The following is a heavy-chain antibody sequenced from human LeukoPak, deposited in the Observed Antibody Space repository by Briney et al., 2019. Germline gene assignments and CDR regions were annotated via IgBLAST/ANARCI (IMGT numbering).Heavy chain of an antibody. CDR1: GYTFTSYD. CDR2: MNPNSGNT. J-gene: IGHJ5*02. D-gene: IGHD3-22*01. V-gene: IGHV1-8*01. CDR3: ARDDPYYWGSVWFDP. Sequence: ASVKVSCKASGYTFTSYDINWVRQATGQGLGWMGWMNPNSGNTGYAQKFQGRVTMTRNTSISTAYMELSSLRSEDTAVYYCARDDPYYWGSVWFDPWGQGTLVTVSS.